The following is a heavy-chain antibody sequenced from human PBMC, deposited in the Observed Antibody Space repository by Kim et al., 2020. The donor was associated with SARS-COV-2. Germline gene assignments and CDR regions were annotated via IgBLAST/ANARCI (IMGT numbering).Heavy chain of an antibody. V-gene: IGHV1-3*01. CDR3: LGGFYFDY. J-gene: IGHJ4*02. D-gene: IGHD3-16*01. CDR1: GHFFTRDS. Sequence: ASVKVSCKTSGHFFTRDSIHWVRQAPGQGLEWMGGIDCGNGNTIYSQKFQGRVTFTTDTSASTAYMELSFLRSEDSAVYYCLGGFYFDYWVPGTLVTVSS. CDR2: IDCGNGNT.